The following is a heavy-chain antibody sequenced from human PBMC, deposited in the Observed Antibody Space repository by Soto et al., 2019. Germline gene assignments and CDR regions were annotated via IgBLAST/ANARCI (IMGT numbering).Heavy chain of an antibody. CDR3: AREYTYGSNFFDC. V-gene: IGHV4-31*03. CDR2: ISHSGST. CDR1: GGSISSAAYY. D-gene: IGHD5-18*01. Sequence: QVQLQESGPGLVKPSQTLSLTCTVSGGSISSAAYYWRWIRQHPGKGLEWIGYISHSGSTYYNPSLKSRVIISVDTSKNQFSLSSTSVTAADTAVYYCAREYTYGSNFFDCWGQGALVTVSS. J-gene: IGHJ4*02.